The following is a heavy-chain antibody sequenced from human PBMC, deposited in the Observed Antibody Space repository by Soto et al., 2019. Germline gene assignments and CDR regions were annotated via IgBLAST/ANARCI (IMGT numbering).Heavy chain of an antibody. J-gene: IGHJ3*02. CDR3: ARGLNWVQLERRGAFDI. Sequence: GASVKVSCKASGYTFTSYGISWVRQAPGQGLEWMGWISAYNGNTNYAQKLQGRVTMTTDTSTSTAYMELRSLRSDDTAVYYCARGLNWVQLERRGAFDIWGQGTMVTVSS. CDR2: ISAYNGNT. CDR1: GYTFTSYG. D-gene: IGHD1-1*01. V-gene: IGHV1-18*01.